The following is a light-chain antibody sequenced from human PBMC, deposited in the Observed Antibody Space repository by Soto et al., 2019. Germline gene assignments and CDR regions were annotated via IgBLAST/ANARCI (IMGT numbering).Light chain of an antibody. V-gene: IGLV2-14*03. CDR2: AVS. Sequence: ALTQPASVSGSPGQSITISCSGTSSDIGSYNHVAWYQQFPGKSPKLMIYAVSDRPSGVSDRFSGSKSGITASLTISGLQTEDEADYYCISYTDRQSYLFGTGTKV. J-gene: IGLJ1*01. CDR1: SSDIGSYNH. CDR3: ISYTDRQSYL.